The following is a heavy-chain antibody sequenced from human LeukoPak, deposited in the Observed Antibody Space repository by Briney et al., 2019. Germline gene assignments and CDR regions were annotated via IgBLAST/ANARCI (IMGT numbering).Heavy chain of an antibody. CDR1: GVYLSSGVSY. Sequence: PSQTQSLTCSVSGVYLSSGVSYCSWIRQQPGKGLEWIGHIYKTGITNYNPSLKSRVTISVDTSKNQFSLNLSSVTAADTAVYYCARDGGGGSGSYARYSDYWGQGTLVTVSS. CDR3: ARDGGGGSGSYARYSDY. CDR2: IYKTGIT. V-gene: IGHV4-31*03. J-gene: IGHJ4*02. D-gene: IGHD3-10*01.